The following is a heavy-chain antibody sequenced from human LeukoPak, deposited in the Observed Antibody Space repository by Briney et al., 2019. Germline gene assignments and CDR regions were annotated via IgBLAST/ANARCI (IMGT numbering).Heavy chain of an antibody. Sequence: SETLSLTCTVSGGSISTYYGSWIRQPAGKGLEWIGRIYSSGSTNYNPSLKSRVTMSVDTSKNQFSLKLSSVTAADTAVYFCARDRSWFGETYYYSMGVWGKGTTVTVSS. CDR2: IYSSGST. V-gene: IGHV4-4*07. J-gene: IGHJ6*03. CDR3: ARDRSWFGETYYYSMGV. D-gene: IGHD3-10*01. CDR1: GGSISTYY.